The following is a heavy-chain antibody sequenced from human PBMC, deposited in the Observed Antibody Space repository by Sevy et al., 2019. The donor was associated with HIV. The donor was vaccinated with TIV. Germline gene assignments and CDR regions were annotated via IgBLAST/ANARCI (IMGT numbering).Heavy chain of an antibody. Sequence: SETLSLTCTVSGGSISSGGYYWSWIRQHPGKGMEWIGYIYYSGRTYYNPSLKSRVTISVDTSKNQFSLKLGSVTAADTAVYYCARNIYYDSSGYDDAFDIWCQGTMVTVSS. V-gene: IGHV4-31*03. CDR3: ARNIYYDSSGYDDAFDI. CDR1: GGSISSGGYY. D-gene: IGHD3-22*01. CDR2: IYYSGRT. J-gene: IGHJ3*02.